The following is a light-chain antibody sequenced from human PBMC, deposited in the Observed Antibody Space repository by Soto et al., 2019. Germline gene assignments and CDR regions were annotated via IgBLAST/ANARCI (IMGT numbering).Light chain of an antibody. CDR1: QSVSSSY. J-gene: IGKJ1*01. CDR2: RTS. Sequence: EIVLTHSPGTLSLSPGERATLSCSAGQSVSSSYLAWYQQKPGQAPRLLIYRTSNRATGIPDRFSGSGSGTDFTLTISRLEPEDFAVYWCQQYDSSPRTFGQGTKVDIK. CDR3: QQYDSSPRT. V-gene: IGKV3-20*01.